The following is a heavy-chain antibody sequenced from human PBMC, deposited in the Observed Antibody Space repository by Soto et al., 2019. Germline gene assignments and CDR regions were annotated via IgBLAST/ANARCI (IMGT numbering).Heavy chain of an antibody. CDR1: GFTFASFA. CDR2: ISYDGANK. V-gene: IGHV3-30-3*01. CDR3: AGDAFDYYASGTYLV. Sequence: QELLGESGRVVVQPGASLRVSCAASGFTFASFAFHWFLQAPGQGWWFVAAISYDGANKDYAEAVTGRFPISRDSSKNMVSLHMTSLRSEDTAVYYCAGDAFDYYASGTYLVWGQGTLVTVSS. D-gene: IGHD3-10*01. J-gene: IGHJ4*02.